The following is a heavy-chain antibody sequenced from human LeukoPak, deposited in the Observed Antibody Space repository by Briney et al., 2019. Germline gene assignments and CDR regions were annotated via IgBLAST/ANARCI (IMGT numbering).Heavy chain of an antibody. J-gene: IGHJ4*02. Sequence: SQTLSLTCAISGDSFSSNSPTWNWIRQSPSRGLEWLGRTYYRSKRYNDYAVSVKSRIIINPDPSKNQFSLQLNSVTPEDTAVYYCARDPYSTGFFDYWGQGILVTVSS. V-gene: IGHV6-1*01. CDR1: GDSFSSNSPT. D-gene: IGHD6-19*01. CDR3: ARDPYSTGFFDY. CDR2: TYYRSKRYN.